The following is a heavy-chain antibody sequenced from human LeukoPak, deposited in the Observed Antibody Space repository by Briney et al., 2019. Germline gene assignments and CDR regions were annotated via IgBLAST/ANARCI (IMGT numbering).Heavy chain of an antibody. V-gene: IGHV4-4*02. CDR3: ARGISTHWFDP. D-gene: IGHD3-3*02. CDR2: IYHSGST. Sequence: SETLSLTCAVSGGSISSSNWWSWVRQPPGKGLEWIGEIYHSGSTNYNPSLKSRVTISVDTSKNQISLILNSVTAADTAVYYCARGISTHWFDPWGQGTLVIVSS. J-gene: IGHJ5*02. CDR1: GGSISSSNW.